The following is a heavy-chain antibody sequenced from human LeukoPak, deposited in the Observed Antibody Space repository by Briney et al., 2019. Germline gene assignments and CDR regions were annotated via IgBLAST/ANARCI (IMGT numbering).Heavy chain of an antibody. Sequence: GGSLRLSCAASGFTFSSYAMSWVRQAPGKGLEWVSAISGSGGYTYYADSVRGRFTISRDNSKNTLYLQMNSLRAEDTAVYYCARRQWDDYGDYRGAFDIWGQGTMVTVSS. V-gene: IGHV3-23*01. D-gene: IGHD4-17*01. CDR2: ISGSGGYT. CDR1: GFTFSSYA. J-gene: IGHJ3*02. CDR3: ARRQWDDYGDYRGAFDI.